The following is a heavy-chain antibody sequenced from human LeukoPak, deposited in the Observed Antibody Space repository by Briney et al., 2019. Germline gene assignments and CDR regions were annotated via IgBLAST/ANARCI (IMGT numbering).Heavy chain of an antibody. CDR3: AKLERYSSSSDY. V-gene: IGHV3-23*01. CDR1: GFTFSSYA. Sequence: PGGSLRLSCAASGFTFSSYAMSWVRQAPGKVLEWVSAISGSGGSTYYADSVKGRFTISRDNSKNTLYLQMNSLRAEDTAVYYCAKLERYSSSSDYWGQGTLVTVSS. CDR2: ISGSGGST. D-gene: IGHD6-6*01. J-gene: IGHJ4*02.